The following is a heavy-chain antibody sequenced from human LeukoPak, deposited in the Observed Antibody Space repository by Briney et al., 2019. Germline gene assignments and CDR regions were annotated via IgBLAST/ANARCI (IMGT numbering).Heavy chain of an antibody. CDR2: INPNSGGT. V-gene: IGHV1-2*02. Sequence: ASVKVSCKASGYTFTGYYMHWVRQAPGQGLEWMGWINPNSGGTKYAQEFQGRVTMTRDTSISTAYMELSRLRSDDTAVYYCARFPHDSSGFFDYWGQGTLVTVSS. CDR1: GYTFTGYY. J-gene: IGHJ4*02. CDR3: ARFPHDSSGFFDY. D-gene: IGHD3-22*01.